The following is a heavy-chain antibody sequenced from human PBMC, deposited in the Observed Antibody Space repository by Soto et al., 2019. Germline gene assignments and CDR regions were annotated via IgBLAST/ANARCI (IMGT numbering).Heavy chain of an antibody. CDR1: GGSISSYY. CDR3: AGGPWGDWLLPGDYYYYYGMDV. D-gene: IGHD3-9*01. V-gene: IGHV4-59*01. J-gene: IGHJ6*02. Sequence: SETLSLTCTVSGGSISSYYWSWIRQPPGKGLEWIGYIYYSGSTNYNPSLKSRVTISVDTSKNQFSLKLSSVTAADTAVYYCAGGPWGDWLLPGDYYYYYGMDVWGQGTTVTVSS. CDR2: IYYSGST.